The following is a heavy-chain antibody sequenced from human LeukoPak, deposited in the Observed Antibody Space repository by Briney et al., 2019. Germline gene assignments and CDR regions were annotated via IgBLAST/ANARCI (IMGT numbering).Heavy chain of an antibody. J-gene: IGHJ4*02. CDR1: GFNFSTYN. V-gene: IGHV3-48*01. CDR3: ARDGYDFWSDYPTTLDY. D-gene: IGHD3-3*01. CDR2: ISTSSRTI. Sequence: GGSLRLSCAVSGFNFSTYNMNWVRQAPGKGLERVSYISTSSRTIYYADSVKGRFTISRDNAKNSLYLQMNSLRAEDTAVYYCARDGYDFWSDYPTTLDYWGQGTLVTVSS.